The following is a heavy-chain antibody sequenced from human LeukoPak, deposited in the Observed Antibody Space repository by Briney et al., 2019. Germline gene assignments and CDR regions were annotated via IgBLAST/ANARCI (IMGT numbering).Heavy chain of an antibody. Sequence: GGSLRLSCAASGFTFSNYWMHWVRQAPGQGLEWMGIINPSGGSTSYAQKFQGRVTMTRDMSTSTVYMELSSLRSEDTAVYYCARDPTRGSSPLYHFDYWGQGTLVTVSS. D-gene: IGHD1-26*01. J-gene: IGHJ4*02. CDR1: GFTFSNYW. CDR3: ARDPTRGSSPLYHFDY. CDR2: INPSGGST. V-gene: IGHV1-46*01.